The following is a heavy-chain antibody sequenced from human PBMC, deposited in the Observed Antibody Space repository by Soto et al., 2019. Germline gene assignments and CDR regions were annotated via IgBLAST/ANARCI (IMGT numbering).Heavy chain of an antibody. CDR1: GFTFSSYE. Sequence: PGGSLRLSCAASGFTFSSYEMNWVRQAPGKGLEWVSYISSSGSTIYYADSVKGRFTISRDNAKNSLYLQMNSLRAEDTAVYYCARLIWFGELSDRDAFDIWGQGTMVTV. D-gene: IGHD3-10*01. V-gene: IGHV3-48*03. J-gene: IGHJ3*02. CDR3: ARLIWFGELSDRDAFDI. CDR2: ISSSGSTI.